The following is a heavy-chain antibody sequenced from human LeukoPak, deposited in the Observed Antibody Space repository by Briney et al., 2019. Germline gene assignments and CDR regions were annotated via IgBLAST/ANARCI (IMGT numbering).Heavy chain of an antibody. D-gene: IGHD6-13*01. J-gene: IGHJ4*02. Sequence: AGGSLRLSCAASGFTFSSYAMSWVRQAPGKGLEWVSAISGSGGSTYYADSVKGRFTISRDNSKNTLYLQMNSLRAEDTAVYCCARAKGSGWYYFDYWGQGTLVTVSS. CDR1: GFTFSSYA. V-gene: IGHV3-23*01. CDR3: ARAKGSGWYYFDY. CDR2: ISGSGGST.